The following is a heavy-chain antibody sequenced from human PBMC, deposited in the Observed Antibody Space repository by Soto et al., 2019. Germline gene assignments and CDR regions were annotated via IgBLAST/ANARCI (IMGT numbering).Heavy chain of an antibody. CDR2: INPSGGST. D-gene: IGHD2-15*01. J-gene: IGHJ4*02. CDR1: GYTFTSYY. CDR3: ARDILFDY. V-gene: IGHV1-46*01. Sequence: ASVKVSCKASGYTFTSYYMHWVRQAPGQGLEWMGIINPSGGSTSYAQKFQGRVTITGDTSASTAYMELSSLRSEDTAVYYCARDILFDYWGQGTLVTVSS.